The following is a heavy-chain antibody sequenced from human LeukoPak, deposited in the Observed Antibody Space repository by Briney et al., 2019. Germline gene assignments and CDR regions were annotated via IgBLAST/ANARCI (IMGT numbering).Heavy chain of an antibody. CDR3: AKDIELQWLVSIYFDY. J-gene: IGHJ4*02. CDR1: GFTFDDFA. CDR2: ISWNSGSI. Sequence: GGSLRLSCAASGFTFDDFAMHWVRHAPGKGLEWVSGISWNSGSIGYADSVKGRFTISRDNAKNSLYLQMNNLRAEDTALYYCAKDIELQWLVSIYFDYWGQGTLVTVSS. D-gene: IGHD6-19*01. V-gene: IGHV3-9*01.